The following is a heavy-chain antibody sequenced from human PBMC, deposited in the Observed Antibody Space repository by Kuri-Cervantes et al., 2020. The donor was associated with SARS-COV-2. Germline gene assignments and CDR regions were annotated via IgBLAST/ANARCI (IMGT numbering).Heavy chain of an antibody. V-gene: IGHV3-23*01. CDR1: GFTFSSYW. J-gene: IGHJ6*02. D-gene: IGHD6-19*01. CDR3: AKVFSGWYTGPVLVIGYYYYYGMDV. Sequence: GESLKISCAASGFTFSSYWMSWVRQAPGKGLEWVSTISGSGGSTYYADSVKGRFTISRDNSKSTLYLQMNSLRAEDTAVYYCAKVFSGWYTGPVLVIGYYYYYGMDVWGQGTTVTVSS. CDR2: ISGSGGST.